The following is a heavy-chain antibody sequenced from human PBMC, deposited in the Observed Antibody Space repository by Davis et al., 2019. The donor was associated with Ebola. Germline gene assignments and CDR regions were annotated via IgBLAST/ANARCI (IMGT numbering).Heavy chain of an antibody. Sequence: GESLKISCAASGFSFSTSGMHWVRQAPGKGLEWVAVISRDGSNSHYAESVKGRFTISRDNSRNTLDLQMNSLSVKDTAVYYCARSDRGYCLGPNWRCPLDYWGQGTLVTVSS. D-gene: IGHD1-1*01. CDR1: GFSFSTSG. CDR3: ARSDRGYCLGPNWRCPLDY. V-gene: IGHV3-30*03. CDR2: ISRDGSNS. J-gene: IGHJ4*02.